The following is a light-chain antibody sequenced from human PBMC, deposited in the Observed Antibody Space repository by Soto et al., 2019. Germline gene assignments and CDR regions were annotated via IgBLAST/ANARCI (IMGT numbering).Light chain of an antibody. CDR2: AAS. Sequence: AIRMTQSPSSFSASTGDRVTITCRASQGISSYLAWYQQKPGKAPKLLIYAASTLQSGVPSRFSGSGSGTDFTLTISCLQSEDFATYYCQEYSSYPPTFGQGTKVEIK. J-gene: IGKJ1*01. CDR3: QEYSSYPPT. V-gene: IGKV1-8*01. CDR1: QGISSY.